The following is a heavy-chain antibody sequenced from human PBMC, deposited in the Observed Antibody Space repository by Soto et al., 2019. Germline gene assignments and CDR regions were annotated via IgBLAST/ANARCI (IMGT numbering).Heavy chain of an antibody. J-gene: IGHJ4*02. CDR3: AKESRVGMDISDY. D-gene: IGHD5-12*01. Sequence: GGSLRLSCEASGFTFSSYAMSWVRQAPGKGLEWVSAISGSGGSTYYADSVKGLFTISRDNSKNTLYLQMNSLRAEDTAVYSGAKESRVGMDISDYWGQGTLVTVSS. V-gene: IGHV3-23*01. CDR2: ISGSGGST. CDR1: GFTFSSYA.